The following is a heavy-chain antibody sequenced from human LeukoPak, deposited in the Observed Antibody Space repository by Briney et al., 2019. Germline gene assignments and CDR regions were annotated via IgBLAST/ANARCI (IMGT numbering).Heavy chain of an antibody. CDR3: FGSGSYSN. V-gene: IGHV3-7*01. Sequence: PGGSLRLSCAASGFTFSNSWINWVRQALGKGLEWVANIKPDGSQTYYLDSVKGRFTVSRDNAKHSAYLQMSSLRAEDTAVYYCFGSGSYSNWDQGTLVTVSS. CDR2: IKPDGSQT. J-gene: IGHJ4*02. CDR1: GFTFSNSW. D-gene: IGHD3-10*01.